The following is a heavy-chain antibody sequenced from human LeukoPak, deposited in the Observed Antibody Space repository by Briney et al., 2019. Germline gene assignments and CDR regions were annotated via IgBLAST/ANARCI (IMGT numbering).Heavy chain of an antibody. CDR3: ARVVVPAATYDAFDI. D-gene: IGHD2-2*01. CDR1: GGTFSSYA. V-gene: IGHV1-69*01. J-gene: IGHJ3*02. CDR2: IIPIFGTA. Sequence: SVKVSCKASGGTFSSYAISWVRQAPGQGLEWMGGIIPIFGTANYAQKFQGRVTITADESTSTAYMELSSLRSEDTAVHYCARVVVPAATYDAFDIWGQGTMVTVSS.